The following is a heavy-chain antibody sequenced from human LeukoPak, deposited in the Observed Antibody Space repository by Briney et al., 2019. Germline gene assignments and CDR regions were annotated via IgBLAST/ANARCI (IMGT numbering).Heavy chain of an antibody. CDR3: ARDRDNCDSSCPDDY. Sequence: GASVTVSCMASGYTFTNYYMHSVRQAPGQGLEWMGLIYPSGGSTSYAQKFQGRVTMTRDTSTSTVYMELSNLTADDTAVYYCARDRDNCDSSCPDDYWGQGTLVTVSS. J-gene: IGHJ4*02. D-gene: IGHD3-22*01. CDR2: IYPSGGST. V-gene: IGHV1-46*01. CDR1: GYTFTNYY.